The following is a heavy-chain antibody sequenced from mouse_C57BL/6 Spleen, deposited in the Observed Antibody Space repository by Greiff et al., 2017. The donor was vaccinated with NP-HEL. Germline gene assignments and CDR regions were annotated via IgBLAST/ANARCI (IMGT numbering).Heavy chain of an antibody. J-gene: IGHJ3*01. CDR3: ARGSGYDSWFAY. D-gene: IGHD2-4*01. V-gene: IGHV3-6*01. CDR2: ISYDGSN. Sequence: EVQLQESGPGLVKPSQSLSLTCSVTGYSITSGYYWNWIRQFPGNKLEWMGYISYDGSNNYNPSLKNRISITRDTSKNQFFLKLNSVTTEDTATYYCARGSGYDSWFAYWGQGTLVTVSA. CDR1: GYSITSGYY.